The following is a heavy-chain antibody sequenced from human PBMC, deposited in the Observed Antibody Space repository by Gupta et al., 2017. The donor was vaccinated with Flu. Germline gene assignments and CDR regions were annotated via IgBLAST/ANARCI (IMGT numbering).Heavy chain of an antibody. Sequence: QLQLQASGPGLVKPSETLSLTCTVSGCSISSSSYSWVWIRQPPGKGLEWIGSIYYSGSTYYNPSLKSRVTISVDTSKNQFSLKLSSVTAADTAVYYCARSYYEFWSGYLERSWAFYGMDVWGQGTTVTVSS. CDR3: ARSYYEFWSGYLERSWAFYGMDV. D-gene: IGHD3-3*01. CDR2: IYYSGST. CDR1: GCSISSSSYS. V-gene: IGHV4-39*01. J-gene: IGHJ6*02.